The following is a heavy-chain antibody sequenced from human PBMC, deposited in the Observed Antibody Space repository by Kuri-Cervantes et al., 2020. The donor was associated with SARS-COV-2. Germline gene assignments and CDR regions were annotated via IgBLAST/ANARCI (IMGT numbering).Heavy chain of an antibody. CDR2: IFYSGRT. Sequence: GSLRLSCTVSGGSVNSGSYYWSWIRQPPGKGLEWIGDIFYSGRTNYNPSLKSGITMSVDTSKDQFSLKFTSVTAANTAVYYCARTQSGTLFGVVSTFDSWGQGILVTVSS. D-gene: IGHD3-3*01. CDR3: ARTQSGTLFGVVSTFDS. V-gene: IGHV4-61*01. CDR1: GGSVNSGSYY. J-gene: IGHJ4*02.